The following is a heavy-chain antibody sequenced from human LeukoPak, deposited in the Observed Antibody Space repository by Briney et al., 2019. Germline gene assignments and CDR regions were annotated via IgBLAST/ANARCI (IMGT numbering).Heavy chain of an antibody. D-gene: IGHD2-21*02. CDR3: ARERGGWYSTGFDY. Sequence: PSGTLSLTCAVSGGSISSSNWWSWVRQPPGKGLEWIGEIYHSGSTNYNPSLKSRVTISVDTSKNQFSLKLSSVTAADTAVYYCARERGGWYSTGFDYWGQGTLVTVSS. CDR1: GGSISSSNW. V-gene: IGHV4-4*02. J-gene: IGHJ4*02. CDR2: IYHSGST.